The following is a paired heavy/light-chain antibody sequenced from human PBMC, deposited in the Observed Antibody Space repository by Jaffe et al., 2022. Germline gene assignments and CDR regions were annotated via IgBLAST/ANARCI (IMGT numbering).Light chain of an antibody. CDR3: QQFNNYPLT. J-gene: IGKJ4*01. Sequence: AIQLTQSPSSLSASVGDRVTITCRASQGISSALAWYQQKPGKAPKLLIYDASSLESGVPSRFSGSGSGTDFTLTISSLQPEDFATYYCQQFNNYPLTFGGGTKVEIK. V-gene: IGKV1D-13*01. CDR1: QGISSA. CDR2: DAS.
Heavy chain of an antibody. CDR2: ISWNSGSI. V-gene: IGHV3-9*01. D-gene: IGHD2-2*01. Sequence: EVQLVESGGGLVQPGRSLRLSCAASGFTFDDYAMHWVRQAPGKGLEWVSGISWNSGSIGYADSVKGRFTISRDNAKNSLYLQMNSLRAEDTALYYCAKDRGWCSSTSCSGGGFDYWGQGTLVTVSS. CDR3: AKDRGWCSSTSCSGGGFDY. CDR1: GFTFDDYA. J-gene: IGHJ4*02.